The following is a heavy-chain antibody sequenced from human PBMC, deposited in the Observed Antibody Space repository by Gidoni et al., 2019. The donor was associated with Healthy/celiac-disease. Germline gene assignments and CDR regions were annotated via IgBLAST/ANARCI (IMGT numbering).Heavy chain of an antibody. J-gene: IGHJ4*02. CDR1: GFTFSNAW. V-gene: IGHV3-15*01. CDR3: TTTLSSSWYEDDY. CDR2: IKSKTDGGTT. D-gene: IGHD6-13*01. Sequence: EVQLVESGGGLVKPGGSLRLSCAASGFTFSNAWMSWVRQAPGKGLEWVGRIKSKTDGGTTDYAAPVKGRFTISRDDSKNTLYLQMNSLKTEDTAVYYCTTTLSSSWYEDDYWGQGTLVTVSS.